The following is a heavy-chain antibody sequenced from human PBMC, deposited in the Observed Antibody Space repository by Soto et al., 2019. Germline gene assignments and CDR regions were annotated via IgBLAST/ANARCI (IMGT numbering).Heavy chain of an antibody. CDR1: GFTVSSNY. Sequence: GGSLRLSCAASGFTVSSNYMSWVRQAPGKGLEWVSVIYSGGSTYYADSVKGRFTISRDNSKNTLYLQMSSLKASDTAMYYCARLGVQLVLSPVDYWGQGTLVTVSS. J-gene: IGHJ4*02. V-gene: IGHV3-66*04. CDR2: IYSGGST. D-gene: IGHD6-13*01. CDR3: ARLGVQLVLSPVDY.